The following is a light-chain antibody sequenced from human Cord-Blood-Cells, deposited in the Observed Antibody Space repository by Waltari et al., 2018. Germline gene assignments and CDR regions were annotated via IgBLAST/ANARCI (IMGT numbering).Light chain of an antibody. Sequence: DTQMTQPPSSLSASVGDRVTITCRASQGISNYLAWYQQKPGKVPKLLIYAASTLQSGVPTRFSGSGSGTDFTLTISRLQPEDVATYYCQKYNSAPWTFGQGTKVEIK. CDR3: QKYNSAPWT. J-gene: IGKJ1*01. V-gene: IGKV1-27*01. CDR1: QGISNY. CDR2: AAS.